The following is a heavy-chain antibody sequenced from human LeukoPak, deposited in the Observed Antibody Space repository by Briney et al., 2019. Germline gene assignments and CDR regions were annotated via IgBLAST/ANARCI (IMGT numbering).Heavy chain of an antibody. CDR3: VRHDSSSPDY. CDR2: IYPGDSDT. CDR1: RCTFINYW. J-gene: IGHJ4*02. D-gene: IGHD6-13*01. Sequence: GESLKISCKGSRCTFINYWIGWVRHMPRKGLQWLGIIYPGDSDTKYSPSFQGQVTFSVDKSISTAYLHWSSLKASDTAMYYCVRHDSSSPDYWGQGTLVTVSS. V-gene: IGHV5-51*01.